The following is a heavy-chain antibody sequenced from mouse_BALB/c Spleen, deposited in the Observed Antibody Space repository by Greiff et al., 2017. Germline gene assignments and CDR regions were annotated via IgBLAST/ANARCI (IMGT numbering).Heavy chain of an antibody. Sequence: QVQLQQPGAELVKPGASVKLSCKASGYTFTSYWMHWVKQKPGQGLEWIGWIYPGSGNTKYNEKFKGKATLTVDTSSSTAYMQLSSLTSEDTAVYFCAREEGSPWFAYWGQGTLVTVSA. CDR2: IYPGSGNT. V-gene: IGHV1-84*02. CDR1: GYTFTSYW. D-gene: IGHD1-1*01. CDR3: AREEGSPWFAY. J-gene: IGHJ3*01.